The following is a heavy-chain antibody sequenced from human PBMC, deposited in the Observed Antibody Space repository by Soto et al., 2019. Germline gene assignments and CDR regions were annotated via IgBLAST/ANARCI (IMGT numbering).Heavy chain of an antibody. V-gene: IGHV1-69*13. CDR1: GGTFSSYA. D-gene: IGHD3-3*01. Sequence: ASVKVSCKASGGTFSSYAISWVRQAPGQGLEWMGGIIPIFGTANYAQKFQGRVTITADESTSTAYMELSSLRSEDTAVYYCARDQPEVLRFLEWSSEYGMDVWGQGTTVTVSS. CDR2: IIPIFGTA. CDR3: ARDQPEVLRFLEWSSEYGMDV. J-gene: IGHJ6*02.